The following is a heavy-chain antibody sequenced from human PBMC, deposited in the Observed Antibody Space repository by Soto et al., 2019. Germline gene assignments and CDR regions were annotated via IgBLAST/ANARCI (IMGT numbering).Heavy chain of an antibody. CDR3: ARGRDYSGSGSYYNSRWYDP. Sequence: SETLSLTCAVSGGSISSGDPSWSWIRQPPGKGLEWIGYIYQSVSTYYNPSLRSRVTISVDRSKNQFSLRLNSVTAADTAVYYCARGRDYSGSGSYYNSRWYDPWGQGILVTV. V-gene: IGHV4-30-2*01. J-gene: IGHJ5*02. D-gene: IGHD3-10*01. CDR2: IYQSVST. CDR1: GGSISSGDPS.